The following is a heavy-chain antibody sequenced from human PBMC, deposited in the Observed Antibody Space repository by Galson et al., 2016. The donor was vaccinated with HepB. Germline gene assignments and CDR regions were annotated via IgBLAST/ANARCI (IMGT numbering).Heavy chain of an antibody. Sequence: LRLSCAASGVSFSIYWMFWVRQAPVKGRVWVSRINGDGSSTSYAVYVKGRFTISRDNAKNTLYLQMNSLRAEDTAVYFCARRDIPMANDYWGQGVLVTVSS. J-gene: IGHJ4*02. CDR3: ARRDIPMANDY. D-gene: IGHD5-18*01. CDR2: INGDGSST. CDR1: GVSFSIYW. V-gene: IGHV3-74*01.